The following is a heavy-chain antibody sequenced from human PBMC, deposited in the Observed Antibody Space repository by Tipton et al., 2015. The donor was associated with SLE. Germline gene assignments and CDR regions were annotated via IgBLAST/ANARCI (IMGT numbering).Heavy chain of an antibody. V-gene: IGHV4-4*08. D-gene: IGHD2-15*01. CDR3: AREWSSFDF. CDR1: GGSSRSYY. Sequence: TLSLTCTVSGGSSRSYYWAWIRPPPGKGLEWIGYIYSSGSTNYNPSLKSRVTMSVDTSKNQFSLKLTSVTAADTAVYYCAREWSSFDFWGQGTLVTVSS. J-gene: IGHJ4*02. CDR2: IYSSGST.